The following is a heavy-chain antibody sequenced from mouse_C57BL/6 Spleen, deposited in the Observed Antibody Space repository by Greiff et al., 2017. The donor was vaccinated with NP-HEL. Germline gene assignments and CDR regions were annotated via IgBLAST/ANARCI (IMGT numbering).Heavy chain of an antibody. J-gene: IGHJ1*03. CDR1: GFTFSSYA. CDR2: ISSGGDYL. V-gene: IGHV5-9-1*02. Sequence: EVKVEESGEGLVKPGGSLKLSCAASGFTFSSYAMSWVRQTPEKRLEWVAYISSGGDYLYYADTVKGRFTISRDNARNTLYLQMSSLKSEDTAMYYCTRVARRYFDVWGTGTTVTVSS. CDR3: TRVARRYFDV.